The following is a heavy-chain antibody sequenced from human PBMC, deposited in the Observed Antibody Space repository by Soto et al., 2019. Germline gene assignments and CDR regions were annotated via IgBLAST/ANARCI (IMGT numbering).Heavy chain of an antibody. D-gene: IGHD6-13*01. CDR2: IYYSGTT. V-gene: IGHV4-31*03. J-gene: IGHJ6*02. CDR1: GGSLSSGDYY. Sequence: TLSLLSTVSGGSLSSGDYYWSWSRGRPGKGLEWIWHIYYSGTTYYNPSLKSRVDISVDTSKNKFSLKLSSVHAAQTALYSWARDSSSYYYYHYGMDVWGQGSTGTVS. CDR3: ARDSSSYYYYHYGMDV.